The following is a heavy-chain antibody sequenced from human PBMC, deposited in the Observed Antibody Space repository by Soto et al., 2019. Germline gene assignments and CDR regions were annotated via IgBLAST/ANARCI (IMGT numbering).Heavy chain of an antibody. CDR3: ARECGGYSYGCDYGMDV. CDR2: IYSGGST. Sequence: PGGSLRLSCAASGFTVSSNYMSWVRQAPGKGLEWVSVIYSGGSTYYADSVKGRFTISRDNSKNTLYLQMNSLRAEDTAVYYCARECGGYSYGCDYGMDVWGQGTTVTVSS. D-gene: IGHD5-18*01. CDR1: GFTVSSNY. V-gene: IGHV3-53*01. J-gene: IGHJ6*02.